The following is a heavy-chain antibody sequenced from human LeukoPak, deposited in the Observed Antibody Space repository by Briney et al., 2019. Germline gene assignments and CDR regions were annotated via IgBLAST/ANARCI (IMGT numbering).Heavy chain of an antibody. CDR1: GYTFTSYD. J-gene: IGHJ5*02. Sequence: ASVKVSCKASGYTFTSYDINWVRQATGQGLEWMGWMNPNSGNTGYAQKFQGRVTMTRNTSISTAYMELSSLRSEDTAVYYCAGNRNALGDVNWLDPWGQGTLVTVSS. V-gene: IGHV1-8*01. D-gene: IGHD3-16*01. CDR3: AGNRNALGDVNWLDP. CDR2: MNPNSGNT.